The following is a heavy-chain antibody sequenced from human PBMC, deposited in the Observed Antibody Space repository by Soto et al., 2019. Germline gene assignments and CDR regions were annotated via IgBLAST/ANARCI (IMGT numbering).Heavy chain of an antibody. D-gene: IGHD3-10*01. CDR3: ARTIITMVRGVIITCWFDP. CDR2: IYYSGST. V-gene: IGHV4-39*01. Sequence: SETLSLTCTVSGGSISSSSYYWGWIRQPPGKGLEWSGSIYYSGSTYYNPSLKSRVTISVDTSKNQFSLKLSSVTAADTAVYYCARTIITMVRGVIITCWFDPWGQGTLVTVSS. CDR1: GGSISSSSYY. J-gene: IGHJ5*02.